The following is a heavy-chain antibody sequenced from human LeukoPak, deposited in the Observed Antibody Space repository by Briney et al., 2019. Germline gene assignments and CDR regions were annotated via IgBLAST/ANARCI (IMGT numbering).Heavy chain of an antibody. J-gene: IGHJ4*02. CDR2: ILYDGSKK. D-gene: IGHD2-15*01. CDR3: ARGRYCSGGRCYSDFDY. V-gene: IGHV3-30-3*01. CDR1: GFTFSTYA. Sequence: PGRSLRLSCAASGFTFSTYALHWVRQAPGKGLEWVAVILYDGSKKYYADSVKGRFTISRDNAKNSLYLQMNSLRGEDTAVYYCARGRYCSGGRCYSDFDYWGQGTLVTVFS.